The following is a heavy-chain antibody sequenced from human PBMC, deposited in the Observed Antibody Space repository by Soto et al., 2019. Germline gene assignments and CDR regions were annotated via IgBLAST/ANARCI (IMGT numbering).Heavy chain of an antibody. J-gene: IGHJ4*02. CDR2: ISGSGGST. V-gene: IGHV3-23*01. CDR1: GFTFSSYA. CDR3: AKAGVYSGSYPLDY. Sequence: EVQLLESGGGLVQPGGSLRLSCAASGFTFSSYAMSWVRQAPGKGLEWVSAISGSGGSTYYADSVKGRFTISRDNSKNTRYLQMNSRRAGDTAVYYCAKAGVYSGSYPLDYWGQGTLVTVSS. D-gene: IGHD1-26*01.